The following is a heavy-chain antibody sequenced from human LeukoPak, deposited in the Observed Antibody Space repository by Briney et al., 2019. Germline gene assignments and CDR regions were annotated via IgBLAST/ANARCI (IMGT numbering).Heavy chain of an antibody. J-gene: IGHJ4*02. D-gene: IGHD6-19*01. CDR2: INSDGSTT. CDR1: GFTFSRYW. Sequence: PGGSLRLSCAASGFTFSRYWMHWVRHAPGKGLVWVSRINSDGSTTSYADSVMGRFTISRDNAKNTLYLQMNSLRADDTAVYYCARVIYSGWEGELSDWGQGTLVTVSS. CDR3: ARVIYSGWEGELSD. V-gene: IGHV3-74*01.